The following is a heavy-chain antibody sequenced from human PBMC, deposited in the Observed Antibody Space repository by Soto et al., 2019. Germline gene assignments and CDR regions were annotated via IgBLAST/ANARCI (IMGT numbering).Heavy chain of an antibody. CDR1: GYTFTSYY. J-gene: IGHJ4*02. D-gene: IGHD6-13*01. CDR2: INPSGGST. V-gene: IGHV1-46*01. CDR3: ARDPIAAAGTNYFDY. Sequence: GASLKVSCKASGYTFTSYYMHWVRQAPGQGLEWMGIINPSGGSTSYAQKFQGRVTMTRDTSTSTVYMELSSLRSEDTAVYYCARDPIAAAGTNYFDYWGQGTLVNVSS.